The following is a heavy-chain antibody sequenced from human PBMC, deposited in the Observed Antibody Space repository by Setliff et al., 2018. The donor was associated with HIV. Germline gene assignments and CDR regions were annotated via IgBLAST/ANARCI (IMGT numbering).Heavy chain of an antibody. CDR1: GDLIRNSYYY. D-gene: IGHD6-13*01. Sequence: SETLSLTCDVSGDLIRNSYYYWAWIRQSPGRGLEWIGRIYTSGSTNYNPSLKSRLTILVDTSKKQFSVKLSSVTAADTAVYYCARGGTAAAGYLDNWGQGTPVTVSS. V-gene: IGHV4-39*07. CDR3: ARGGTAAAGYLDN. J-gene: IGHJ4*02. CDR2: IYTSGST.